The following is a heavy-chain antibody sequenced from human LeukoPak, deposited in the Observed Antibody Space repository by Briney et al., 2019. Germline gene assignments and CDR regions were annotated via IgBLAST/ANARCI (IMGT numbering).Heavy chain of an antibody. Sequence: GGSLRLSCAASGFTFSSYAMSWVRQAPGKGLEWVSVIYSGGSTYYADSVKGRFTISRHNSKNTLYLQMNSLRAEDTAVYYCARDAAGKLDYWGQGTLVTVSS. J-gene: IGHJ4*02. V-gene: IGHV3-53*04. CDR3: ARDAAGKLDY. CDR1: GFTFSSYA. CDR2: IYSGGST. D-gene: IGHD6-13*01.